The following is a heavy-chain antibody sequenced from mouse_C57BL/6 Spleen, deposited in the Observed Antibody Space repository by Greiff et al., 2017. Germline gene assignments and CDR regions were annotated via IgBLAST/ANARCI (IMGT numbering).Heavy chain of an antibody. V-gene: IGHV1-69*01. D-gene: IGHD2-12*01. Sequence: QVQLQQPGAELVMPGASVKLSCKASGYTFTSYWMHWVKQRPGQGLEWIGEIDPSDSYTNYNQKFKGKSTLTVDKSSRAAYMQLSRLTSEASAVYCCARLRYSVAWFAYWGQGTLVTVSA. CDR2: IDPSDSYT. CDR3: ARLRYSVAWFAY. CDR1: GYTFTSYW. J-gene: IGHJ3*01.